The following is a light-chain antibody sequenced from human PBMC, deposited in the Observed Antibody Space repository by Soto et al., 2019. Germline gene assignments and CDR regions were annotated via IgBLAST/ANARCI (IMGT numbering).Light chain of an antibody. J-gene: IGLJ2*01. CDR1: SSDVGGYNY. CDR3: SSYTSSSTLGV. V-gene: IGLV2-14*01. Sequence: HSVLTQPASVSGSPGQSITISCTGTSSDVGGYNYVSWYQQHPGKAPKLMIYDVSNRPSGVSNRFSGSKSGNTASLTISGLQAEDEADYYCSSYTSSSTLGVFGGGTQLTVL. CDR2: DVS.